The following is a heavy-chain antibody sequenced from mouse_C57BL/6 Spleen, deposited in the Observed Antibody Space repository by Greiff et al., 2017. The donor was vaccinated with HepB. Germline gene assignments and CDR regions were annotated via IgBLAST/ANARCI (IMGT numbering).Heavy chain of an antibody. J-gene: IGHJ2*01. Sequence: EVQLQESGPELVKPGASVKISCKASGYSFTGYYMNWVKQSPEKSLEWIGEINPSTGGTTYNQKFKAKATLTVDKSSSTAYMQLKSLTSEDSAVYYCARRGRLRDFDYWGQGTTLTVSS. CDR2: INPSTGGT. CDR1: GYSFTGYY. D-gene: IGHD2-4*01. CDR3: ARRGRLRDFDY. V-gene: IGHV1-42*01.